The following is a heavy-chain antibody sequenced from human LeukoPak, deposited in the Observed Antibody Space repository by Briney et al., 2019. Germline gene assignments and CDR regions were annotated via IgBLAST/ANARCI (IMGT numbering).Heavy chain of an antibody. CDR3: AXELIAKYYYDSSGYRYFDY. D-gene: IGHD3-22*01. CDR1: GGSISSSNW. Sequence: SETLSLTCAVSGGSISSSNWWSWVRQPPGKGLEGIGEIYHSGSTNYNPSLKSRVTISVDKSKNQFSLKLSSVTAADTAVYYCAXELIAKYYYDSSGYRYFDYWGQGTLVTGSS. J-gene: IGHJ4*02. V-gene: IGHV4-4*02. CDR2: IYHSGST.